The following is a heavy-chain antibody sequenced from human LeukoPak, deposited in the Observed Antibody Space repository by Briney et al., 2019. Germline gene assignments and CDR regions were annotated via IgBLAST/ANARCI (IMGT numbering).Heavy chain of an antibody. CDR2: INPNSGGT. V-gene: IGHV1-2*02. D-gene: IGHD3-16*01. CDR1: GYTFTSYA. Sequence: ASVKVSCKASGYTFTSYAMNWVRQAPGQGLEWMGWINPNSGGTNYAQKFQGRVTMTRDTSISTAYMELSRLRSDDTAVYYCASTALYDYVWGSLDYWGQGTLVTVSS. J-gene: IGHJ4*02. CDR3: ASTALYDYVWGSLDY.